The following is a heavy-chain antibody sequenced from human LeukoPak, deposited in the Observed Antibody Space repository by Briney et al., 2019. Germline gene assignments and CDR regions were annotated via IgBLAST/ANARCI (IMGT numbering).Heavy chain of an antibody. J-gene: IGHJ4*02. Sequence: GGSLRLSCAASGFTFSSYGMHWVRQAPGKGLEWVSYIISSGSNIYYAVSVRGLFTISRHNAKNSLYLQMNSLRGEERCVYYCARASYYDSSGCLYWGGGTVDTVSS. CDR1: GFTFSSYG. CDR2: IISSGSNI. D-gene: IGHD3-22*01. V-gene: IGHV3-48*04. CDR3: ARASYYDSSGCLY.